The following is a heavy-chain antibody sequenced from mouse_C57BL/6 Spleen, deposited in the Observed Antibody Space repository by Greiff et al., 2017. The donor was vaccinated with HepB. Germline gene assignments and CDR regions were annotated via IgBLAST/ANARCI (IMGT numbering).Heavy chain of an antibody. V-gene: IGHV5-15*01. CDR1: GFTFSDYG. D-gene: IGHD2-1*01. J-gene: IGHJ1*03. CDR2: ISNLAYSI. Sequence: EVKLVESGGGLVQPGGSLKLSCAASGFTFSDYGMAWVRQAPRKGPEWVAFISNLAYSIYYADTVTGRFTISRENAKNTLYLEMSSLRSEDTAMYYCARHRGNYWYFDVWGTGTTVTVSS. CDR3: ARHRGNYWYFDV.